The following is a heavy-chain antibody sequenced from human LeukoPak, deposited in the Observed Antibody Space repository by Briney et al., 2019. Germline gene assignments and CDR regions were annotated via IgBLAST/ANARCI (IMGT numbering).Heavy chain of an antibody. CDR2: IYYSGST. J-gene: IGHJ3*02. CDR3: ARKTPGEFGAFDI. CDR1: GGSISSYY. D-gene: IGHD3-10*01. Sequence: SETLSLTCTVSGGSISSYYWSWIRQPPGKGLEWIGYIYYSGSTNYNPSLKSRVTISVDTSKNQFSLKLSSVTAADTAVYYCARKTPGEFGAFDIWGQGTMVTVSS. V-gene: IGHV4-59*01.